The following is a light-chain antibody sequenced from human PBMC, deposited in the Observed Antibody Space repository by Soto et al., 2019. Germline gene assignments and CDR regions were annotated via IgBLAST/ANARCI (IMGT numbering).Light chain of an antibody. CDR1: SSDVGSYNL. V-gene: IGLV2-23*02. CDR3: CSYAGSGTLV. Sequence: QSVLTQPASVSGSPGQSITISCTGTSSDVGSYNLVSWYQQYPGKAPKLMIYEVTKRPSGASNRFSGSKSGNTASLTISGLRAEDEADYYCCSYAGSGTLVFGGGTKLTVL. J-gene: IGLJ2*01. CDR2: EVT.